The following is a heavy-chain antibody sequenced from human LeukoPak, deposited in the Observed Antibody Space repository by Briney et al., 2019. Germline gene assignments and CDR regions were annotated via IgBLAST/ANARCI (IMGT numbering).Heavy chain of an antibody. J-gene: IGHJ5*02. D-gene: IGHD4-23*01. CDR1: GYTFTNYY. V-gene: IGHV1-46*03. Sequence: APVKVSCKASGYTFTNYYMHWVRQAPGQGLEWMGIINPSGDTTSYAQKFQGRVTMTRDTSTSTVYMELTSLRSEDTAVYYCARDNSRNSRGWWFDPWGQGTLVTVSS. CDR2: INPSGDTT. CDR3: ARDNSRNSRGWWFDP.